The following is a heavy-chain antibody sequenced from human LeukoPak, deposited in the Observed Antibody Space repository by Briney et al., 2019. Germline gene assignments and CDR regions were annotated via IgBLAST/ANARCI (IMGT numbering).Heavy chain of an antibody. D-gene: IGHD2-2*01. CDR3: ARLGTGTSWNWFDP. CDR1: GYTFTSYG. Sequence: ASVMVSCKASGYTFTSYGISWVRQAPGQGLEWMGWISAYNGNTNYAQKLQGRVTMTTDTSTSTAYMELRSLRSDDTAVYYCARLGTGTSWNWFDPWGQGTLVTVSS. J-gene: IGHJ5*02. CDR2: ISAYNGNT. V-gene: IGHV1-18*01.